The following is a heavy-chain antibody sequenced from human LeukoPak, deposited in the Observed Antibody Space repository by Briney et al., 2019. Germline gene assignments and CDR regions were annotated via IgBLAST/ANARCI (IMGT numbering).Heavy chain of an antibody. V-gene: IGHV3-64D*06. CDR2: ISPNGRSQ. J-gene: IGHJ4*02. CDR1: GFTFSSYA. CDR3: VKDVAAAGMFDY. Sequence: GGSLRLSCSASGFTFSSYAMHWARQAPGKGLEYVSAISPNGRSQDYADSVKGRFTISRGNSKNTLYLQMSSLRVEDTAVYYCVKDVAAAGMFDYWGQGTLVTVSS. D-gene: IGHD6-13*01.